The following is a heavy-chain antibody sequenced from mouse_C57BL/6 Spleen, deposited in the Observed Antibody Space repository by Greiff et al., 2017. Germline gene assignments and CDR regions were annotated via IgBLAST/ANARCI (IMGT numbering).Heavy chain of an antibody. Sequence: QVQLQQSGPELVKPGASVKISCKASGYAFSSSWMNWVKQRPGKGLEWIGRIYPGDGDTNYNGKFKGKATLTADKSSSTAYMQLSSLTSEDSAVYFCARQDGYDDYWGQGTTLTVSS. CDR3: ARQDGYDDY. J-gene: IGHJ2*01. CDR1: GYAFSSSW. V-gene: IGHV1-82*01. D-gene: IGHD2-2*01. CDR2: IYPGDGDT.